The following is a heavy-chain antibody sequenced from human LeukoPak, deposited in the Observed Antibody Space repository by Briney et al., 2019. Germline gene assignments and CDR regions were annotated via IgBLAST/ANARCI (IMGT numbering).Heavy chain of an antibody. CDR1: GGSISSYY. D-gene: IGHD1-1*01. Sequence: SETLSLTCTVSGGSISSYYWSWIRQPPGKGLEWLGYVYSSGSTNYNPPLKSRVTISVDTSKNQFSLKVSSVTAADTAVYYCARATAGIYWFDPWGRGTLVTVSS. V-gene: IGHV4-59*01. CDR3: ARATAGIYWFDP. J-gene: IGHJ5*02. CDR2: VYSSGST.